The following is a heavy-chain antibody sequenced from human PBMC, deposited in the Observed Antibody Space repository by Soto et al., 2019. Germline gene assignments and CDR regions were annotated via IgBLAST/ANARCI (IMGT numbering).Heavy chain of an antibody. V-gene: IGHV3-11*01. CDR1: GFTFSDYY. CDR3: ARDCSSSSCYGSFQH. CDR2: ISGSGSTI. J-gene: IGHJ1*01. Sequence: GGSLRLSCAASGFTFSDYYMSWIRQAPGKGLEWVSHISGSGSTIYFADSVKGRFTIYRDNAKNSLYLQMNSLRAEDTAVYYCARDCSSSSCYGSFQHWGKGTRVTVFS. D-gene: IGHD2-2*01.